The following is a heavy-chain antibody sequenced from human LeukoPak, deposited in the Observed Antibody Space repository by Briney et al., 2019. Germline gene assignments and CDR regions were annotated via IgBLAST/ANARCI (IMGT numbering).Heavy chain of an antibody. D-gene: IGHD3-22*01. CDR3: ARDVFRADYDSSVGMAFDI. CDR1: GFTFSSYW. Sequence: PGGSLRLSCAASGFTFSSYWMHWVRQAPGKGLVWVSRINSDGSSTSYADSVKGRFTISRDNAKNTLYLQMNSLRAEDTAVYYCARDVFRADYDSSVGMAFDIWGQGTMVTVSS. CDR2: INSDGSST. J-gene: IGHJ3*02. V-gene: IGHV3-74*01.